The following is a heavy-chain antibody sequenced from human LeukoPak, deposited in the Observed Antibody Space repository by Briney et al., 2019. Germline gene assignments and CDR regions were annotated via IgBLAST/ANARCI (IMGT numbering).Heavy chain of an antibody. D-gene: IGHD2-2*01. CDR3: ASGYCSSTSCLDY. CDR2: IYYSGST. V-gene: IGHV4-59*06. J-gene: IGHJ4*02. Sequence: SETLSLTCTVSGGSISSYYWSWIRQPPGKGLEWIGYIYYSGSTYYNPSLKSRVTISVDTSKNQFSPKLSSVTAADTAVYYCASGYCSSTSCLDYWGQGTLVTVSS. CDR1: GGSISSYY.